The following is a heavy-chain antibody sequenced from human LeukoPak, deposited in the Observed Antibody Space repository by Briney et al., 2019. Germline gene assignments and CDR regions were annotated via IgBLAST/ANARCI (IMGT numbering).Heavy chain of an antibody. J-gene: IGHJ4*02. D-gene: IGHD6-13*01. CDR1: GFTFSSYS. CDR2: ISRSSSYI. CDR3: ARSIEAAGQGFDY. V-gene: IGHV3-21*01. Sequence: KPGGSLRLSCAASGFTFSSYSMNWVRQAPGKGLEWVSSISRSSSYIYYADSGKGRFTISRDNGKNSLYLQMNRLRAEDTAVYYCARSIEAAGQGFDYWGQGTLVTVSP.